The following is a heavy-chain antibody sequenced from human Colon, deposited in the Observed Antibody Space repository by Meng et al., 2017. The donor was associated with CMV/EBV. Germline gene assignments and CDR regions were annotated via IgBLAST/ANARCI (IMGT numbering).Heavy chain of an antibody. CDR1: GCTFSNYA. Sequence: GESLKISCAASGCTFSNYAMHWVRQAPGKGLDWVAVISDEGSNKYYADSVKGRFTISRDNSKNTLYLQMNSLRAEDTALYYCVRCSSTSCYRGNWFDPWGQGTLVTVSS. D-gene: IGHD2-2*01. CDR3: VRCSSTSCYRGNWFDP. J-gene: IGHJ5*02. CDR2: ISDEGSNK. V-gene: IGHV3-30-3*01.